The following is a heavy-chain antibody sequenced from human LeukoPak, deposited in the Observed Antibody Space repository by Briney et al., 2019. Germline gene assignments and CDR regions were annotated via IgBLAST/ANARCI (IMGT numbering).Heavy chain of an antibody. CDR3: GRGHFGLDV. CDR1: GFTFSDHY. Sequence: GGSLRLSCAASGFTFSDHYMTWIRQAPGKGLEWVSYITDSGRDADYSDSVRGRFTTSRDNAKNSLYLQMNSLRPEDTAIYYCGRGHFGLDVWGKGTTVTVSS. V-gene: IGHV3-11*06. J-gene: IGHJ6*04. CDR2: ITDSGRDA.